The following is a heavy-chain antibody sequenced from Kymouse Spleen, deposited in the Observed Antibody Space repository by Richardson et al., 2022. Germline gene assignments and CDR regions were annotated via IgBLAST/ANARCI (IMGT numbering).Heavy chain of an antibody. V-gene: IGHV3-7*01. Sequence: EVQLVESGGGLVQPGGSLRLSCAASGFTFSSYWMSWVRQAPGKGLEWVANIKQDGSEKYYVDSVKGRFTISRDNAKNSLYLQMNSLRAEDTAVYYCARDNYDSSGYYYVGYYYYYGMDVWGQGTTVTVSS. J-gene: IGHJ6*02. CDR3: ARDNYDSSGYYYVGYYYYYGMDV. D-gene: IGHD3-22*01. CDR1: GFTFSSYW. CDR2: IKQDGSEK.